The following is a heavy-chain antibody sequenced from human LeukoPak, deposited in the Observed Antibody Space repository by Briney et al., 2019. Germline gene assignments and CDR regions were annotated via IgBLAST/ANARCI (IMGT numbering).Heavy chain of an antibody. CDR2: MNPNSGDT. CDR3: GRDXLTGPTNWFDP. CDR1: GYTFTSYE. J-gene: IGHJ5*02. V-gene: IGHV1-8*01. Sequence: ASVKVSCKASGYTFTSYEINWVRQATGQGLEWMGWMNPNSGDTGYAQRFQGRVTMTRDTSISTAYMELSSLRSGDTAVYYCGRDXLTGPTNWFDPWGQGTLVTVSS. D-gene: IGHD3-9*01.